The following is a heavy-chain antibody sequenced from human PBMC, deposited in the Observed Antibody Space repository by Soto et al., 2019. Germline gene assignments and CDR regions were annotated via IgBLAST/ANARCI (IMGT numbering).Heavy chain of an antibody. CDR3: AGHRYFGVGFDFDY. V-gene: IGHV4-39*01. CDR2: IYYSGST. J-gene: IGHJ4*02. CDR1: GGSISSSSYY. D-gene: IGHD3-3*01. Sequence: PSETLSLTCTVSGGSISSSSYYWGWIRQPPGKGLEWIGSIYYSGSTYYNPSIKSRVTITVDTSKNQFSLTVSSVTAADTAVYYCAGHRYFGVGFDFDYWGQGTLVTVSS.